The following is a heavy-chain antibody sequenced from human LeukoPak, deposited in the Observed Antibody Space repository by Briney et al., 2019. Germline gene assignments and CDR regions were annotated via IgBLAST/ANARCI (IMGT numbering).Heavy chain of an antibody. Sequence: SETLSLTCTVSGGSIGSYYWSWIRQPPGKGLEWIGYIYYSGSTNYNPSFKSRVTISVDTSKNQFSLKLSSVTAADTAVYYCARLGAVYSSSSPYYYYYMDVWGKGTTVTVSS. V-gene: IGHV4-59*08. CDR2: IYYSGST. D-gene: IGHD6-6*01. CDR1: GGSIGSYY. CDR3: ARLGAVYSSSSPYYYYYMDV. J-gene: IGHJ6*03.